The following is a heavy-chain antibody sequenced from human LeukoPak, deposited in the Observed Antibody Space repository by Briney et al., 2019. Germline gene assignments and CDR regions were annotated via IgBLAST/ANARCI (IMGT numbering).Heavy chain of an antibody. D-gene: IGHD2-15*01. V-gene: IGHV4-34*01. Sequence: SETLSLTCAVYGGSFIGYYWSWIRQPPGKGLEWIGEINHSGSTNYNPSLKSRVTISVDTSKNQFSLNLSSVTAADTVYYCARHRRYCSGDTCLIFDYWGQGTLVTVSS. CDR1: GGSFIGYY. CDR3: ARHRRYCSGDTCLIFDY. CDR2: INHSGST. J-gene: IGHJ4*02.